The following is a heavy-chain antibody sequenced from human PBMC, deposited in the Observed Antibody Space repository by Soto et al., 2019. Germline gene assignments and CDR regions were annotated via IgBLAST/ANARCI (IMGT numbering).Heavy chain of an antibody. CDR3: ARDSGSYSWFDP. J-gene: IGHJ5*02. V-gene: IGHV1-2*02. CDR2: INPNSGGT. D-gene: IGHD1-26*01. Sequence: ASVKVSCKASGYTFTGYYMHWVRQAPGQGLEWMGWINPNSGGTNYAQKFQGGVTMTRDTSISTAYMELSRLRSDDTAVYYCARDSGSYSWFDPWGQGTLVTVSS. CDR1: GYTFTGYY.